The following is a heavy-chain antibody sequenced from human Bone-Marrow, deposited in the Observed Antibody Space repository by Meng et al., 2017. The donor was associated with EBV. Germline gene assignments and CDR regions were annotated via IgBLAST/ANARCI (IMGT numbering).Heavy chain of an antibody. J-gene: IGHJ4*02. V-gene: IGHV1-18*01. CDR3: VRFSNYVLDH. D-gene: IGHD3-10*01. Sequence: QIQLVQSGGEVQKPGASVRVSCKTSGYTFSSVTLNWVRQVPGQGFEWVGWIHGYSANTHYAQKFHGRVNMSTDTSTDTSYMELKNLRPDDTAIYYCVRFSNYVLDHWGQGTLVTVSS. CDR2: IHGYSANT. CDR1: GYTFSSVT.